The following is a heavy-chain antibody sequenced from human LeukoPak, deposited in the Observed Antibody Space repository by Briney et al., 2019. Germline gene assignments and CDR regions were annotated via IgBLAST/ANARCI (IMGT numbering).Heavy chain of an antibody. CDR2: IYYSGST. J-gene: IGHJ4*02. CDR1: GGSIGSYY. Sequence: SETLSLTCTVSGGSIGSYYWSWIRQPPEKGPEWIAFIYYSGSTNYNPSLKSRVTMSVDTSKNQFSLRLSSVTAADTAVYYCARHAYSFPHYFDYWGQGTLVTVSS. CDR3: ARHAYSFPHYFDY. V-gene: IGHV4-59*08. D-gene: IGHD3-16*01.